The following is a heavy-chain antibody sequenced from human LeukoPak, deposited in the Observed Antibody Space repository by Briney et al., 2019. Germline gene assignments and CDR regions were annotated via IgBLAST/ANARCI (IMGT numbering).Heavy chain of an antibody. D-gene: IGHD4-11*01. CDR1: GFTFSSYA. CDR3: ARYSNYFYFDY. CDR2: ISGSGGST. V-gene: IGHV3-23*01. J-gene: IGHJ4*02. Sequence: GGSLRLSCAASGFTFSSYAMSWVREAPGKGLEWVSAISGSGGSTYYADSVKGRFTISRDNSKNTLYLQMNSLRAEDTAVYYCARYSNYFYFDYWGQGTLVTVSS.